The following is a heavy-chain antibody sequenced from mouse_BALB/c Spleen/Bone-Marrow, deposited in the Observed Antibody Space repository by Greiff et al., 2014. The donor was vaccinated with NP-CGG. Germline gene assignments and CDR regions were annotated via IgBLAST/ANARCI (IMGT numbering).Heavy chain of an antibody. CDR2: ISNGGGST. J-gene: IGHJ3*01. D-gene: IGHD2-3*01. V-gene: IGHV5-12*01. CDR1: GFTFSDYY. Sequence: DVKLVESGGGLVQPGGSLKLSCAASGFTFSDYYMYWVRQTPEKRLVWVAYISNGGGSTYYPDTVKGRFTISRDNAKNTLYLQMSRLKSEDTAMDYCARPFYDGYYVAYWGQGTLVTVSA. CDR3: ARPFYDGYYVAY.